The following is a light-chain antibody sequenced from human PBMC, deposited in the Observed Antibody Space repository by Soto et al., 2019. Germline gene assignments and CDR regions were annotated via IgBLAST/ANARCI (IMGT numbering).Light chain of an antibody. Sequence: IHLTRSPSSLSASVGDIFTISCQASQGISRSLAWYQQKPVKAPKFLIYAASSLQSGVPSRLRGSGFGTDFTITISSMKNEDSEIYYCQQADTFTITFGHGTRLEIK. CDR1: QGISRS. CDR3: QQADTFTIT. V-gene: IGKV1-12*01. CDR2: AAS. J-gene: IGKJ5*01.